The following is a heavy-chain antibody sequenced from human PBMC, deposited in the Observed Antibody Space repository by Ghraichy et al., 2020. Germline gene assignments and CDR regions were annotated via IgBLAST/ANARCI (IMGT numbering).Heavy chain of an antibody. J-gene: IGHJ6*03. CDR1: GFTFSNAW. Sequence: ALRLSCAASGFTFSNAWMSWVRQAPGKGLEWVGRIKSKTDGGTTDYAAPVKGRFTISRDDSKNTLYLQMNSLKTEDTAVYYCTTEVYSGILMVYYMDVWGKGTTVTVSS. CDR3: TTEVYSGILMVYYMDV. V-gene: IGHV3-15*01. CDR2: IKSKTDGGTT. D-gene: IGHD2-8*01.